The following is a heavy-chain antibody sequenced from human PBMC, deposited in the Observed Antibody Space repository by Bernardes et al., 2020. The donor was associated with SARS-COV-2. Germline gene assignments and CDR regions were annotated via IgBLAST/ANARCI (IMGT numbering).Heavy chain of an antibody. J-gene: IGHJ3*01. CDR3: AIEGVSNVFDV. Sequence: GGTLRLSCVVSGLTIGDYYMSWIRQAPGRGLERDSYITTSTYTNYADSVRGRFTVSRDNAKNSLNLQMNSLRAEDTAVYYCAIEGVSNVFDVWGQGTMVNVSS. V-gene: IGHV3-11*06. CDR1: GLTIGDYY. CDR2: ITTSTYT. D-gene: IGHD2-8*01.